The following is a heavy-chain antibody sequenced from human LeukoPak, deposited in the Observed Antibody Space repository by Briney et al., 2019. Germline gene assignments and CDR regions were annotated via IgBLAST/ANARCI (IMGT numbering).Heavy chain of an antibody. Sequence: PSETLSLTCTVSGGSISNYYWSWIRQPAGKGLEWIGRIYSSGSTDYNASLKSRVTMSVDTSENQFSLKLSSVTAADTAVYYCARVGRVGPSDYGMDVWGQGTTVTVS. CDR3: ARVGRVGPSDYGMDV. CDR2: IYSSGST. V-gene: IGHV4-4*07. D-gene: IGHD3-10*01. J-gene: IGHJ6*02. CDR1: GGSISNYY.